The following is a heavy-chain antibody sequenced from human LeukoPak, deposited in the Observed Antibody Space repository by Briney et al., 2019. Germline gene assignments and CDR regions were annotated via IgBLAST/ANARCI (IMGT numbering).Heavy chain of an antibody. J-gene: IGHJ4*02. CDR1: GGSISSSGYY. V-gene: IGHV4-39*01. Sequence: SETLSLTCTVSGGSISSSGYYWVWIRQPPGKGPEWVGNIYYSGSTYYNPSLKSRLTISIDTSNNQFSLKLTSLTAADTAVYYCARRHSGSSLVDYWGQGTLVTVSS. CDR2: IYYSGST. CDR3: ARRHSGSSLVDY. D-gene: IGHD1-26*01.